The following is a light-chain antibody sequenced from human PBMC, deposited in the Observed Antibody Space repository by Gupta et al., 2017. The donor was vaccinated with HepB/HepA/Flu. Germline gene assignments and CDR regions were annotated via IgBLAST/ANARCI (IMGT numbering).Light chain of an antibody. CDR2: DAS. CDR1: QSVSSY. V-gene: IGKV3-11*01. Sequence: IVLTQSPATLSWSPGERATLSCRASQSVSSYLAWYQQKPGQAPRLLIYDASNRATGIPARFSGSGSGTDFTLIISSLEPEDFAVYYCQQRSNWPPWTFGQGTKVEIK. J-gene: IGKJ1*01. CDR3: QQRSNWPPWT.